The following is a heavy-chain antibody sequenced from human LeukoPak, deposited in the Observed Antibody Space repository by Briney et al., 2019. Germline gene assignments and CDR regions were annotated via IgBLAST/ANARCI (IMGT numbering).Heavy chain of an antibody. V-gene: IGHV3-48*04. CDR3: AKDRAAAVLYYFDY. CDR2: ISSSSSTI. J-gene: IGHJ4*02. D-gene: IGHD6-13*01. CDR1: GFTFSSYS. Sequence: PGGSLRLSCAASGFTFSSYSMNWVRQAPGKGLEWVSYISSSSSTIYYADSVKGRFTISRDNAKNSLYLQMNSLRAEDMALYYCAKDRAAAVLYYFDYWGQGTLVTVSS.